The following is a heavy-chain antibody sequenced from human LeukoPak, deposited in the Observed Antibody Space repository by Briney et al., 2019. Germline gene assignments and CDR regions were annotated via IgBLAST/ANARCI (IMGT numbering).Heavy chain of an antibody. CDR3: ARDKCNSSSCPNYFDY. J-gene: IGHJ4*02. CDR1: GGSISSYY. CDR2: IYASGST. Sequence: SETLSLTCTVSGGSISSYYWSWIRQPAGKGLEWIGRIYASGSTNYNPSLKSRVTMSVDTSKNQFSLNLSSVTAADTAVYYCARDKCNSSSCPNYFDYWGQGTLVTVSS. V-gene: IGHV4-4*07. D-gene: IGHD2/OR15-2a*01.